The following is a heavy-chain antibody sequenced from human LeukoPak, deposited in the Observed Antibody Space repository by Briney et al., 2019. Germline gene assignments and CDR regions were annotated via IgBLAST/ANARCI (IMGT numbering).Heavy chain of an antibody. D-gene: IGHD3-22*01. V-gene: IGHV3-30*02. CDR3: ARDERAYDSSGYYYDAFDI. Sequence: PGGSLRLSCAASGFTFSSYGMHWVRQAPGKGLEWVAFIRYDGSNKYYADSVKGRFTISRDNSKNTLYLQMNSLRAEDTAVYYCARDERAYDSSGYYYDAFDIWGQGTMVTVSS. J-gene: IGHJ3*02. CDR2: IRYDGSNK. CDR1: GFTFSSYG.